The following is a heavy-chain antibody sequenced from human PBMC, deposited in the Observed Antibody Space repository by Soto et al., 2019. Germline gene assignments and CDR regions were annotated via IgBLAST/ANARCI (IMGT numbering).Heavy chain of an antibody. Sequence: DVQLLESGGGLVQPGGSLRLSCAASGFTLSSDAMSWVRQAPGKGLEWVSLISSSGGGTYYADSVNGRFTISRDSSRNLLYLQMNSLRPEDTATYYCAARSSGYPYWCQGTLVTVSS. CDR1: GFTLSSDA. CDR2: ISSSGGGT. J-gene: IGHJ4*02. CDR3: AARSSGYPY. V-gene: IGHV3-23*01. D-gene: IGHD3-22*01.